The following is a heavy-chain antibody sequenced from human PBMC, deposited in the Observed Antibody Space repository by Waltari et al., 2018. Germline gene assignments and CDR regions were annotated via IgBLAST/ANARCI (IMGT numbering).Heavy chain of an antibody. CDR1: GFTFSNYA. CDR2: ITSSGGST. Sequence: EVQLLESGGGLLQPGGSLRLSCAASGFTFSNYAMTWVRQAPGKGLEWVSGITSSGGSTYYAASVKGRFTISRDSSRNTLHLQMNSLRAEDTAIYYCTKWLTAAGTGWFDCWGQGTLVTVSS. V-gene: IGHV3-23*01. CDR3: TKWLTAAGTGWFDC. D-gene: IGHD6-13*01. J-gene: IGHJ4*02.